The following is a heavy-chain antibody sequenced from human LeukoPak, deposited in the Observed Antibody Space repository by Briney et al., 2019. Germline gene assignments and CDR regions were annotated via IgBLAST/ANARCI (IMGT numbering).Heavy chain of an antibody. CDR2: ISSSSSYI. D-gene: IGHD3-10*01. Sequence: NPGGSLRLSCAASGFTFSSYAMSWVRQAPGKGLEWVSSISSSSSYIYYADSVKGRFTISRDNAKNSLYLQMNSLRAEDTAVYYCARDSIQQILSLNWFDPWGQGTLVTVSS. CDR1: GFTFSSYA. CDR3: ARDSIQQILSLNWFDP. V-gene: IGHV3-21*01. J-gene: IGHJ5*02.